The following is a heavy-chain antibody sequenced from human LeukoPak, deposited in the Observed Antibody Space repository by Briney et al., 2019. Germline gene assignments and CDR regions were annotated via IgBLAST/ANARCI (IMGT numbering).Heavy chain of an antibody. CDR3: ARGPPLHPPNY. Sequence: SETLPLTCAVYGGSFSGYYWSWIRQPPGKGLEWIGEINHSRSTNYNPSLKSRVTISVDKSKNQFSLKLSSVTAADTAVYYCARGPPLHPPNYWGQGTLVTVSS. CDR2: INHSRST. J-gene: IGHJ4*02. CDR1: GGSFSGYY. D-gene: IGHD4-11*01. V-gene: IGHV4-34*01.